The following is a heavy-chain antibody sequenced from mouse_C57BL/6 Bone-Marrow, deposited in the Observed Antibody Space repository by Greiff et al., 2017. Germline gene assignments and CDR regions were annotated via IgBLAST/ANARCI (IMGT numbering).Heavy chain of an antibody. V-gene: IGHV2-2*01. CDR3: ARNFVTTEGIDY. Sequence: VPLQQSGPGLVQPSQSLSITCTVSGFSLTSYGVHWVRLSPGKGLEWLGVIWSGGSTDYNAAFISRLSISKANSKIYIFFKMSNLQADDTAIYYCARNFVTTEGIDYWGQGTSVTVSS. CDR1: GFSLTSYG. CDR2: IWSGGST. D-gene: IGHD2-1*01. J-gene: IGHJ4*01.